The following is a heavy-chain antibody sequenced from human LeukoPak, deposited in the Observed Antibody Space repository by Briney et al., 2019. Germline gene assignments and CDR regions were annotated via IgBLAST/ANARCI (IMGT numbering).Heavy chain of an antibody. Sequence: SETLSLTCSVSGGSISSSTYFWGWIRQPPGKGLEWIGSIYYSGSTYSNPSLKSRVTISVDTSKSQFSLKLSSVTAADTAVYYCARDGYTYGSFDYWGQGTLVTVSS. J-gene: IGHJ4*02. CDR3: ARDGYTYGSFDY. D-gene: IGHD5-18*01. CDR2: IYYSGST. CDR1: GGSISSSTYF. V-gene: IGHV4-39*01.